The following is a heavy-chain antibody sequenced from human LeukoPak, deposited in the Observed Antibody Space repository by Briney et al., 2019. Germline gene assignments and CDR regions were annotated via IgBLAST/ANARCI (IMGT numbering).Heavy chain of an antibody. Sequence: GRSLRLSCTASGFTFGGDAMSWVRQAPGKGLEWVGFIRSKAYGGTTEYAASVKGRFTISRDDSKSIAYLQMNSLKTEDTAVYYCTRAPYSSSGAFDIWGQGTMVTVSS. CDR1: GFTFGGDA. J-gene: IGHJ3*02. CDR3: TRAPYSSSGAFDI. D-gene: IGHD6-13*01. V-gene: IGHV3-49*04. CDR2: IRSKAYGGTT.